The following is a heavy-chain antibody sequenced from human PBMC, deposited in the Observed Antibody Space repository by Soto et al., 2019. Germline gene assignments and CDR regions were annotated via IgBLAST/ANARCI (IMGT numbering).Heavy chain of an antibody. V-gene: IGHV3-23*01. D-gene: IGHD6-13*01. CDR1: GFTFSSYA. CDR3: AKESWYPAPLNLWFDP. Sequence: EVQLLESGGGLVQPGGSLRLSCAASGFTFSSYAMSWVRQAPGKGLEWVSAISGSGGSTCYADSVKGRFTISRDNSKNTLYLQMNSLRAEDTAVYYCAKESWYPAPLNLWFDPWGQGTLVTVSS. J-gene: IGHJ5*02. CDR2: ISGSGGST.